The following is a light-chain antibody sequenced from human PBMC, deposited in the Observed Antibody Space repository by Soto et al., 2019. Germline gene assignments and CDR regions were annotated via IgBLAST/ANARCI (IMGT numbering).Light chain of an antibody. Sequence: QSVLTQPASVSGSPGQSIAISCTGTSSDIGAYNYVSWYQQHPDKAPKLMIFDVNNRPSGVSDRFSDTKSGNTASLTISGLQAEDEADYYCSSYVTSGTYVFGTGTKVTVL. V-gene: IGLV2-14*03. CDR2: DVN. J-gene: IGLJ1*01. CDR3: SSYVTSGTYV. CDR1: SSDIGAYNY.